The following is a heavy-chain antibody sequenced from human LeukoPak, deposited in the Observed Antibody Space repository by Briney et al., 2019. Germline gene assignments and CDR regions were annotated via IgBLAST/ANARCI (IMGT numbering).Heavy chain of an antibody. CDR1: GFTFDDYA. D-gene: IGHD4-17*01. Sequence: GGSLRLSCAASGFTFDDYAMHWVRQAPGKGLEWVSLISWDGGSTYYADSVKGRFTISRDNSKDSLYLQMNSLRAEDTALYYCAKDGRDGVYTFGYWGQGTLVTVSS. CDR2: ISWDGGST. CDR3: AKDGRDGVYTFGY. V-gene: IGHV3-43D*03. J-gene: IGHJ4*02.